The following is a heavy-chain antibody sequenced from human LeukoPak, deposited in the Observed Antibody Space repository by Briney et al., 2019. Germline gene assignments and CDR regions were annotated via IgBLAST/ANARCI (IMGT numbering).Heavy chain of an antibody. CDR1: GGSISSHY. J-gene: IGHJ5*02. Sequence: PSETLSLTCTVSGGSISSHYWSWIRQPPGKGLEWIGYIYYSGSTNYNPSLKSRVTISVDTSKNQFSLKLSSVTAADTAVYYCARWGIDDYSDYDPNWFDPWGQGTLVTVSS. D-gene: IGHD4-11*01. CDR3: ARWGIDDYSDYDPNWFDP. CDR2: IYYSGST. V-gene: IGHV4-59*11.